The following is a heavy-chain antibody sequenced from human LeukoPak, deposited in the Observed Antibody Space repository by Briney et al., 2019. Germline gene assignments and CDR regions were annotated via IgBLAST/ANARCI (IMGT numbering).Heavy chain of an antibody. V-gene: IGHV2-5*02. Sequence: KKSGPTLVNPTQTLTLTCTFSGFSLSTSGVGVGWIRQPPGKALEWLALIYWDDGKRYSPSLKSRLTITKDTSKNQVVLTMTNMDPVDTATYYCAHRLGYCSGGSCYPDAFDIWGQGTMVTVSS. CDR1: GFSLSTSGVG. CDR2: IYWDDGK. J-gene: IGHJ3*02. D-gene: IGHD2-15*01. CDR3: AHRLGYCSGGSCYPDAFDI.